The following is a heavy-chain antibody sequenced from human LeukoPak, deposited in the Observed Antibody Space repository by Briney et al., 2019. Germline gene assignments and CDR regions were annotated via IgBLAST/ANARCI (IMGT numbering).Heavy chain of an antibody. J-gene: IGHJ4*02. CDR3: ATLLSGRGDYIDRAL. D-gene: IGHD4-17*01. CDR2: INPSGGST. Sequence: GASVKVSCKASGYSFTSYYLHWVRQAPGQGLEWMGIINPSGGSTNYAQKVQGRVTMTRDTSTSTVYMELSSLRSDDTATYYCATLLSGRGDYIDRALWGQGTLVTVSS. V-gene: IGHV1-46*03. CDR1: GYSFTSYY.